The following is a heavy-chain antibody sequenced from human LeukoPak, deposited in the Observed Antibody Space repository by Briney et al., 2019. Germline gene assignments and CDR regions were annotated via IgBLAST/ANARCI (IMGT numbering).Heavy chain of an antibody. V-gene: IGHV3-48*04. Sequence: PGGSLRLSCAASGFSFSIYSMNWVRQAPGKGLEWVSYIGSITDGITCYADSVKGRFTISRDNAKNSLYLQMNSLRAEDTAVYYCAKNDAGPYYYMDVWGKGTTVTVSS. CDR2: IGSITDGI. CDR3: AKNDAGPYYYMDV. D-gene: IGHD3-10*01. CDR1: GFSFSIYS. J-gene: IGHJ6*03.